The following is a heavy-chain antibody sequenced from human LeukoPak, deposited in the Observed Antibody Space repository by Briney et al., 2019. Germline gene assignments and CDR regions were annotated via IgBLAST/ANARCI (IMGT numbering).Heavy chain of an antibody. Sequence: SETLSLTCTVSGGSISNSGYYWGWIRQPPGKGLEWIGSLYHGGCTYYNPSLKSRVTISVDTSKNQFSLKLSSVTAADTAVYXCAXHXSDXSGTFYLPFHYWGQGTLVTVSS. CDR3: AXHXSDXSGTFYLPFHY. D-gene: IGHD3/OR15-3a*01. CDR2: LYHGGCT. CDR1: GGSISNSGYY. J-gene: IGHJ4*02. V-gene: IGHV4-39*01.